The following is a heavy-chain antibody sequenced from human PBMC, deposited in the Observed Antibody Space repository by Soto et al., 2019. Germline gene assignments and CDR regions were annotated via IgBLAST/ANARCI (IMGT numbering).Heavy chain of an antibody. V-gene: IGHV4-31*01. CDR1: GGSISSGGYY. J-gene: IGHJ4*02. Sequence: PSETLSLTCTVSGGSISSGGYYWSWIRQHPGKSLKRIGYIYYSGSTNYNQSLKNQVTISVDTSKKQISMKLSSVIAADTSVYYFARDIHYYDSSGYYYTYYFDYWGQGTLVTSPQ. CDR2: IYYSGST. CDR3: ARDIHYYDSSGYYYTYYFDY. D-gene: IGHD3-22*01.